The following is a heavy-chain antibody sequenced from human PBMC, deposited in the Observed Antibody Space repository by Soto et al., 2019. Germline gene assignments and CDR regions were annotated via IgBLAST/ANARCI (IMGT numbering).Heavy chain of an antibody. CDR3: ARGIATCHLDP. D-gene: IGHD2-15*01. Sequence: ASVKVSCKASGYTFTRYTMNWVRQAPGQRLEWMGWINPDTGNTNSSQKFQDRVIITRDTSASTAYMDLSSLRSEDTAVYYCARGIATCHLDPWGQGTLVTVSS. J-gene: IGHJ5*02. CDR1: GYTFTRYT. V-gene: IGHV1-3*01. CDR2: INPDTGNT.